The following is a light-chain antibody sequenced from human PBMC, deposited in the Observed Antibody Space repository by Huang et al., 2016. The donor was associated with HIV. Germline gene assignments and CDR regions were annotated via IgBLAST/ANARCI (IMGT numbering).Light chain of an antibody. Sequence: DIVMTQSPDSLAVSLGERATIKCKSSQRVLNRSNKKKYLAWYQKKPGPPPNVVIYWASSRESGVPGRFSGSGSETDFTLTISSLQAEDVAVYYCQQYFNTPPTFGQGTKVEIK. V-gene: IGKV4-1*01. CDR2: WAS. CDR1: QRVLNRSNKKKY. CDR3: QQYFNTPPT. J-gene: IGKJ1*01.